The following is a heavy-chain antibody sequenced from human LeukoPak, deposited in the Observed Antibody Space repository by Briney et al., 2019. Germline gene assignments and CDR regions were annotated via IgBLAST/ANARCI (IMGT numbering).Heavy chain of an antibody. Sequence: GESLKISCKGSGYSFTSYWIGWVRQMPGKGLEWMGIIYPGDSDTRYSPSFQGQVTISADKSISTAYLQWSSLKASDTAMYYCARGTRITIFGVVTRMENWFDPWGQGALVIVSS. V-gene: IGHV5-51*01. CDR1: GYSFTSYW. CDR3: ARGTRITIFGVVTRMENWFDP. D-gene: IGHD3-3*01. CDR2: IYPGDSDT. J-gene: IGHJ5*02.